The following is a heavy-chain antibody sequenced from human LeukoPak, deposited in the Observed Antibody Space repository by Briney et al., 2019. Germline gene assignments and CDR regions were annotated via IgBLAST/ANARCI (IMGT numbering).Heavy chain of an antibody. CDR1: GFTFSSYW. D-gene: IGHD1-26*01. V-gene: IGHV3-7*03. J-gene: IGHJ4*02. CDR3: AKGGKWDVTPFDY. CDR2: INHNGNVN. Sequence: GGSLRLSCAASGFTFSSYWMNWARQAPGKGLEWVASINHNGNVNYYVDSVKGRFTISRDNAKNTLYLQVNSLRAEDTAVYYCAKGGKWDVTPFDYWGQGTLVTVSS.